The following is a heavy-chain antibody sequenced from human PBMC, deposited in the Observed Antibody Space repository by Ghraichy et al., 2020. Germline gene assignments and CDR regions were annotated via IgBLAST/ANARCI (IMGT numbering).Heavy chain of an antibody. Sequence: KVSCKGSGYSFTSYWIGWVRQMPGKGLEWMGIIYPGDSDTRYSPSFQGQVTISADKSISTAYLQWSSLKASDTAMYYCARAYGDYYDAFDIWGQGTMVTVSS. J-gene: IGHJ3*02. CDR3: ARAYGDYYDAFDI. CDR1: GYSFTSYW. CDR2: IYPGDSDT. D-gene: IGHD4-17*01. V-gene: IGHV5-51*01.